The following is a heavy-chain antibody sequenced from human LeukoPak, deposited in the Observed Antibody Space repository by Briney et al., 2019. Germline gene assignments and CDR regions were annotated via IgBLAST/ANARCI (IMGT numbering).Heavy chain of an antibody. V-gene: IGHV1-46*01. CDR1: GYTFTSYY. J-gene: IGHJ4*02. CDR2: INPSGGST. D-gene: IGHD6-19*01. Sequence: ASVKVSCKASGYTFTSYYMHWVRQAPGQGLEWMGIINPSGGSTSYAQKFQGRVTMTRDTSTSTVYMELSSLRSEDTAVYYCARDPEQWLPRGYYFDXWGQGALVTVSS. CDR3: ARDPEQWLPRGYYFDX.